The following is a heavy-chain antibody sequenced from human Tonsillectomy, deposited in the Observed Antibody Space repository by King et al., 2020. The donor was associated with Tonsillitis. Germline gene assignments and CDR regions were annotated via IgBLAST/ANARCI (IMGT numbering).Heavy chain of an antibody. J-gene: IGHJ4*02. V-gene: IGHV4-59*01. D-gene: IGHD3-10*01. CDR2: IYNSGST. Sequence: VQLQESGPGLVKPSETLSLTCTVSGGSIRSNYWSWIRQPPGKGLEWIGYIYNSGSTNYNPSLKSRVTISVDPSKNQFSLKLRSVTAADTAGYYCARGRGISPWGGSGSSYFDYWGQGTLVTVSS. CDR3: ARGRGISPWGGSGSSYFDY. CDR1: GGSIRSNY.